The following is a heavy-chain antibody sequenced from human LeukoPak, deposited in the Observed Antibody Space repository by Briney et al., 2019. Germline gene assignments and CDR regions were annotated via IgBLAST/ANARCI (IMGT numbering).Heavy chain of an antibody. D-gene: IGHD3-22*01. CDR3: ARVWNYYDSTGYAWNWFDP. CDR2: IYYTGNT. Sequence: SETLSLTCTVSGGSISSYYWSWIRQPPGKGLEWIGNIYYTGNTYYNPSLKSRVTISVDTSKNQFSLKLSSVTAADTAVYYCARVWNYYDSTGYAWNWFDPWGQGTLVTVSS. CDR1: GGSISSYY. V-gene: IGHV4-59*08. J-gene: IGHJ5*02.